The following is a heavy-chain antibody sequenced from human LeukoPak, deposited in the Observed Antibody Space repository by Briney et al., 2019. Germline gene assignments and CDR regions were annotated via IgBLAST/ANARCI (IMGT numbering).Heavy chain of an antibody. CDR2: IIPIFGTA. D-gene: IGHD5-18*01. Sequence: SVKVSCKASGGTFSSYAISWVRQAPGQGLEWMGGIIPIFGTANYAQKFQGRVTITADESTSSAYMELSSLRSEDTAVYYCARDRGYSYVLVYWGQGTLVTVSS. J-gene: IGHJ4*02. V-gene: IGHV1-69*01. CDR1: GGTFSSYA. CDR3: ARDRGYSYVLVY.